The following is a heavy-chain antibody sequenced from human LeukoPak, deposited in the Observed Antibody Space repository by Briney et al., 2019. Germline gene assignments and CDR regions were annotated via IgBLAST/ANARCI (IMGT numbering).Heavy chain of an antibody. D-gene: IGHD5-18*01. CDR2: ISSSGITI. J-gene: IGHJ5*02. CDR1: GFTLTTYS. CDR3: ARVIQAPPGVDPAMVPFDP. Sequence: GGSLRLSCGASGFTLTTYSMTWVRQGPGKGLDWVSYISSSGITIYNADSVQGRFTISRDNAKNSLYLQMNSLRVEDTAVYFCARVIQAPPGVDPAMVPFDPWGQGTLVIVSS. V-gene: IGHV3-48*01.